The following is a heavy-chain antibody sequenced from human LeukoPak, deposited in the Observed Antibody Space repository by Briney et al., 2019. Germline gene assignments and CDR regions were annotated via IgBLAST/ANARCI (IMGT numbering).Heavy chain of an antibody. CDR2: INPNSGGT. CDR3: ARLGGDKYYYYGMDV. V-gene: IGHV1-2*02. J-gene: IGHJ6*02. D-gene: IGHD2-21*02. CDR1: GYTFTGYY. Sequence: ASVKVSCKASGYTFTGYYMHWVRQAPGQGLEWMGWINPNSGGTNYAQKFQGRVTMTRDTSISTAYMELSRLRSDDTAVYYCARLGGDKYYYYGMDVWGQGTTVTVSS.